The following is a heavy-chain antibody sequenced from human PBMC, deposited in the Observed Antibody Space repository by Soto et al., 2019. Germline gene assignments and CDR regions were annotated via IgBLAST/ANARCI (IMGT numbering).Heavy chain of an antibody. J-gene: IGHJ4*02. CDR1: GGSLSTNP. CDR2: TGSGTGPG. D-gene: IGHD2-15*01. V-gene: IGHV1-69*06. CDR3: ARRDSGGFYRFFDS. Sequence: AGSGKVSFKAYGGSLSTNPVSLVRQAPGQGLEWMGGTGSGTGPGNHSQKFHGRLTVTADKSTSTVYMELTNLSSEDTAVYYCARRDSGGFYRFFDSWGQGTMVTVSS.